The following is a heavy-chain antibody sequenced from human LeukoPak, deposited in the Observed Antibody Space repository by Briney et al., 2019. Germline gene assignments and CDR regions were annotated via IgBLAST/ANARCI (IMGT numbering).Heavy chain of an antibody. CDR2: IYHSGST. J-gene: IGHJ4*02. V-gene: IGHV4-38-2*01. Sequence: PSETLSLTCAVSGYSISSGYYWGWIRQPPGKGLEWIGSIYHSGSTYYNPSLKSRVTISVDTSKNQFSLKLSSVTVADTAVYYCARADSGYDFHYWGQGTLVTVSS. CDR3: ARADSGYDFHY. D-gene: IGHD5-12*01. CDR1: GYSISSGYY.